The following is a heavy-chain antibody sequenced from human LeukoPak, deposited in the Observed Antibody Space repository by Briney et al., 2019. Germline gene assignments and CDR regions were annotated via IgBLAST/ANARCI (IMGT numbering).Heavy chain of an antibody. CDR2: IYYSGST. D-gene: IGHD4-11*01. CDR1: GGSISSYY. Sequence: PSETLSLTCTVSGGSISSYYWSWIRQPPGKGLEWIGYIYYSGSTNYNPSLKSRVTISVDTCKNQFSLKLSSVTAADTAVYYCARHTEAWFDPWGQGTLVTVSS. V-gene: IGHV4-59*08. CDR3: ARHTEAWFDP. J-gene: IGHJ5*02.